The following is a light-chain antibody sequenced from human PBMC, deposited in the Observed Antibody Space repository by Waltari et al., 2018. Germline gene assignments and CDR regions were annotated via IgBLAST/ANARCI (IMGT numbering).Light chain of an antibody. J-gene: IGLJ1*01. CDR1: GLGSYS. CDR2: NKN. V-gene: IGLV3-19*01. CDR3: CSRDSRGAHHV. Sequence: SSELTPDPAVSMASGQTVKITYQGRGLGSYSSIWYQQKPAQAPVLVIYNKNSQHSWMPDRFSGSSEGNKAALTITGTQAGDGADYYFCSRDSRGAHHVFGTGTKGTV.